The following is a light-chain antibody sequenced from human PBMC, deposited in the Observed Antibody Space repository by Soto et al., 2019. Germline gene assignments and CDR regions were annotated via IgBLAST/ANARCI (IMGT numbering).Light chain of an antibody. V-gene: IGKV1-39*01. J-gene: IGKJ2*01. Sequence: DIQMTQSPSSLSASVGDRVTITCRASQSISSYLYWYQQKPGKAPKLLIYAASSLQSGVPSRFSGSGSGTDFTLTISSLQPEDFATYYCQQSHSTPYTFGQGTKLEI. CDR1: QSISSY. CDR2: AAS. CDR3: QQSHSTPYT.